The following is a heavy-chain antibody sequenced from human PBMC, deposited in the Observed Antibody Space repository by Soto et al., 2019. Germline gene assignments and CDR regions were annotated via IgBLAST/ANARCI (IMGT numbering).Heavy chain of an antibody. CDR2: ISATSNHI. CDR3: VRDSITIFGGGMDV. CDR1: DFTFSTYS. V-gene: IGHV3-21*01. Sequence: GGSLRLSCVASDFTFSTYSMNWVRQAPGKGLEWVAYISATSNHIYYADSLKGRFTISRDNAKSSLYLHMNSLRAEDTAVYFCVRDSITIFGGGMDVWGQGTTVTVSS. D-gene: IGHD3-3*01. J-gene: IGHJ6*02.